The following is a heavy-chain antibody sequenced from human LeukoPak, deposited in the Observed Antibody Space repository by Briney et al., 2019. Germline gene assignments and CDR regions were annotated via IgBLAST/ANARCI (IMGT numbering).Heavy chain of an antibody. D-gene: IGHD3-22*01. V-gene: IGHV3-30-3*01. CDR3: ARDNYYASSGYYYIDY. CDR1: GFTFNTYA. CDR2: TSYDGSNK. Sequence: GGSLRLSCAASGFTFNTYAFHWVRQAPGKGLEWVAVTSYDGSNKYYADSVKDRFTISRDNSKNTLYLQMNSLRAEDTAVYYCARDNYYASSGYYYIDYWGQGTLVTVSS. J-gene: IGHJ4*02.